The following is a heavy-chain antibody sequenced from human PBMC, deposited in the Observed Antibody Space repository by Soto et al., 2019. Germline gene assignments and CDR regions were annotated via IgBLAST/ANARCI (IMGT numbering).Heavy chain of an antibody. CDR2: IYHSGST. CDR1: GGSISSSNW. J-gene: IGHJ4*02. V-gene: IGHV4-4*02. CDR3: AGASIAVAGPYFDY. Sequence: QVQLQESGPGLVKPSGTLSLTCAVSGGSISSSNWWSWVRQPPGKGLEWIGEIYHSGSTNYNPSLTSRVTISVDKSKSQFSLKLSSVTAAYTAVYYCAGASIAVAGPYFDYWGQGTLVTVSS. D-gene: IGHD6-19*01.